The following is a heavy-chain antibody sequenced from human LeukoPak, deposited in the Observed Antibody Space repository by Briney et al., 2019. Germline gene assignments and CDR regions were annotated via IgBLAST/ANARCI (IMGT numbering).Heavy chain of an antibody. D-gene: IGHD6-13*01. CDR3: ARLRGGAATGIYDF. V-gene: IGHV1-3*04. CDR1: GYTVTSSS. Sequence: ASVKVSCTASGYTVTSSSLHWVRQAPGQRLEWMGWINTGNGNKDYSQKFQGRVTLTRDTSASTGYMELSSLRSDDTAVYYCARLRGGAATGIYDFWGQGTLVTVSS. J-gene: IGHJ4*02. CDR2: INTGNGNK.